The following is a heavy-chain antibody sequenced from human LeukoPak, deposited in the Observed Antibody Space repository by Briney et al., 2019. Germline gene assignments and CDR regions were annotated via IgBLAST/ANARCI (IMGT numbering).Heavy chain of an antibody. V-gene: IGHV1-46*01. CDR1: GYAFTSYY. J-gene: IGHJ4*02. CDR3: ARLPMTTVTTSDY. Sequence: GASVKVSCKASGYAFTSYYMHWVRQAPGQGLEWMGIINPSGGSTSYAQKFQGRVTMTRDMSTSTVYMELSSLRSEDTAVYYCARLPMTTVTTSDYWGQGTLVTVSS. D-gene: IGHD4-11*01. CDR2: INPSGGST.